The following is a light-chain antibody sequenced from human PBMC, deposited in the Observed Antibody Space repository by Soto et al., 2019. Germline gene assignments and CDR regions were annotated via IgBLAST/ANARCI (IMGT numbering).Light chain of an antibody. CDR3: QQSYSRPRT. CDR2: TTS. J-gene: IGKJ1*01. V-gene: IGKV1-39*01. Sequence: DIQMTQSPSSLSASVEDRVIITCRASQSISNHLNWYQQKPGKAPNLLIYTTSNLESGVPSRFSGSGSGTDFTLTISSLQPEDVATYFCQQSYSRPRTFGQGTKVDIK. CDR1: QSISNH.